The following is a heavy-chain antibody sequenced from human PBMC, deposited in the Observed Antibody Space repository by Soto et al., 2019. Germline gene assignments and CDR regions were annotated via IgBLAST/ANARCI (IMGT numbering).Heavy chain of an antibody. CDR1: GFTFGDYA. CDR3: TRAGDIVVVPAAPFDY. D-gene: IGHD2-2*01. Sequence: PGGSLRLSCTASGFTFGDYAMSWFRQAPGKGLEWVGFIRSKAYGGTTEYAASVKGRFTISRDDSKSIAYLQMNSLKTEDTAVYYCTRAGDIVVVPAAPFDYWGQGTLVTVSS. J-gene: IGHJ4*02. V-gene: IGHV3-49*03. CDR2: IRSKAYGGTT.